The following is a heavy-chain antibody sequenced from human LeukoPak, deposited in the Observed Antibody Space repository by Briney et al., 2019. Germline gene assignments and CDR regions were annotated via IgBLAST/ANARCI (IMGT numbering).Heavy chain of an antibody. CDR3: ARARVTGDYYYYYMDI. J-gene: IGHJ6*03. CDR2: MNPNSGNT. Sequence: ASVKVSCKASGYTFTSYDINWVRQATGQGLEWMGWMNPNSGNTGYAQKFQGRVTITRDTSITTAYMELSSLRSEDTAVYYCARARVTGDYYYYYMDIWGKGTTVIVSS. D-gene: IGHD1-20*01. CDR1: GYTFTSYD. V-gene: IGHV1-8*01.